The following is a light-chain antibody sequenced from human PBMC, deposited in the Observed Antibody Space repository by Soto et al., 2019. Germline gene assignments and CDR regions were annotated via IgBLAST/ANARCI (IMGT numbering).Light chain of an antibody. CDR3: CSYAGSYTYV. V-gene: IGLV2-11*01. CDR1: RSDGGGYRY. Sequence: QAALTQPPSVAGSPGPSITISCTGTRSDGGGYRYVSWFQHHPGKAPKPIIYDVNLRPSGVPDRFSGSKSGNTASLTISGLQTEDEADCYCCSYAGSYTYVFATGTKVTVL. CDR2: DVN. J-gene: IGLJ1*01.